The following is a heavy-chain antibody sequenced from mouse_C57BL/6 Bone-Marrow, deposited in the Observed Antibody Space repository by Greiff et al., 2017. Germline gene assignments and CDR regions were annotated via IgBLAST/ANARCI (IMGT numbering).Heavy chain of an antibody. CDR3: ARYNYGNAWVAY. CDR1: GFTFTDYY. CDR2: IRNKANGYTT. J-gene: IGHJ3*01. Sequence: EVKVEESGGGLVQPGGSLSLSCAASGFTFTDYYMSWVRQPPGKALEWLGFIRNKANGYTTEYSASVKGRFTISRDNSQSILYLQMNALRAEDSATYYCARYNYGNAWVAYWGQGTLVTVSA. V-gene: IGHV7-3*01. D-gene: IGHD2-1*01.